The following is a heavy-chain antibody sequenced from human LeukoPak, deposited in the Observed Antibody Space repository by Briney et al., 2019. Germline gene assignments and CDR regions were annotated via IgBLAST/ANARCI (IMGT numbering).Heavy chain of an antibody. CDR2: IGGDGHST. Sequence: GGSLRLSCAASGFTFNIYAMTWVRQAPGKGREWVSAIGGDGHSTDYADSVKGRFTISRDNSKNTLYLQMNSLRAEDTALYYCARRAGGTPDNWGRGTLVTVSS. CDR3: ARRAGGTPDN. J-gene: IGHJ4*02. D-gene: IGHD1-26*01. CDR1: GFTFNIYA. V-gene: IGHV3-23*01.